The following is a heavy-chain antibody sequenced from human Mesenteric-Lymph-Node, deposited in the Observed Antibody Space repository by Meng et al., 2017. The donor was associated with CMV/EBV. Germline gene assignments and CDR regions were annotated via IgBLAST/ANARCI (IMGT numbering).Heavy chain of an antibody. D-gene: IGHD1-7*01. Sequence: SVKVSCKASGGTFSSYAISWVRQAPGQGLEWMGVIIPIFGTANYAQKFQGRVTITTDESTSTAYMELSSLISEDTAVYYCARGTGTTFYSYYYGMDVWGPGTPFTVSS. J-gene: IGHJ6*02. CDR1: GGTFSSYA. CDR2: IIPIFGTA. CDR3: ARGTGTTFYSYYYGMDV. V-gene: IGHV1-69*05.